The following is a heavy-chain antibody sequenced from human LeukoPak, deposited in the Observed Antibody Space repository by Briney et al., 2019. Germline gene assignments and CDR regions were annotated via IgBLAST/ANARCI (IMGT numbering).Heavy chain of an antibody. J-gene: IGHJ4*02. CDR3: AKGQMAPTLRFDS. V-gene: IGHV3-23*01. D-gene: IGHD5-24*01. Sequence: GGSLRLSWAAAGFMFSNYAMSWVRQAPGRGLEWVSAVKTSAGDTYYADSVSGRFTISRDNSKSTVYLHMNTLRAEDSALSYCAKGQMAPTLRFDSWGQGALVTVSS. CDR1: GFMFSNYA. CDR2: VKTSAGDT.